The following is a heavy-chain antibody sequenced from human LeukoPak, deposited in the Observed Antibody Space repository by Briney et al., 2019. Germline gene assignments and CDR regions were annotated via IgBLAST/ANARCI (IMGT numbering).Heavy chain of an antibody. CDR1: GFTFSSYS. D-gene: IGHD2-15*01. CDR3: AREVVVARHCDY. V-gene: IGHV3-21*01. CDR2: VSSSSSYI. J-gene: IGHJ4*02. Sequence: MPGGSLRLSCAASGFTFSSYSMNWVRQAPGKGLEWVSSVSSSSSYIYYADSVKGRFTISRDNAKNSLYLQMNSLRAEDTAVYYCAREVVVARHCDYWGQGTLVTVSS.